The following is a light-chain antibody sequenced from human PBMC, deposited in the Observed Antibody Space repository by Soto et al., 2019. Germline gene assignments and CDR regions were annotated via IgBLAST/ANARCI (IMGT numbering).Light chain of an antibody. CDR3: QSYDSSLSAHV. Sequence: QCVLAQPPSVSGAPGQRVTISCTGSSSNIGAGYDVHWYQQLPGTAPKLLIYGNSNRPSGVPDRFSGSKSGTSASLAITGLQAEDEADYYCQSYDSSLSAHVFGTGTKVTV. CDR1: SSNIGAGYD. CDR2: GNS. V-gene: IGLV1-40*01. J-gene: IGLJ1*01.